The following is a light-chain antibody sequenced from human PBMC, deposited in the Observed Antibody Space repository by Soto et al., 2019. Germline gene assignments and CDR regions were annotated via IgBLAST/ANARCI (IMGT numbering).Light chain of an antibody. J-gene: IGKJ1*01. CDR1: QSISTW. V-gene: IGKV1-5*01. Sequence: DIQMTQSPSTLSASAGDRVTITCRASQSISTWLAWYQQKPGKAPRLLIYGASSLASGVPSRFSGSGSGTEFTLTIRRLQPDDFAIYYCQQYNSYSWTFGRGTKVDIK. CDR2: GAS. CDR3: QQYNSYSWT.